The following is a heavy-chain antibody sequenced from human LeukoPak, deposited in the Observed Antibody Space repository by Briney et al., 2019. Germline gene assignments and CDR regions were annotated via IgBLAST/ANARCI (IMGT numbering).Heavy chain of an antibody. CDR1: GFTFSNNW. Sequence: RPGGSLRLSCTASGFTFSNNWMSWVRQAPGRGLDWVANIKHDGNEKYYVDSVKGRFTISRDNAMNSLFLQMNSLRAEDTAVYYCARERGGIALVREYAFDIWGHGTLVTVSS. CDR3: ARERGGIALVREYAFDI. V-gene: IGHV3-7*03. D-gene: IGHD3-10*01. CDR2: IKHDGNEK. J-gene: IGHJ3*02.